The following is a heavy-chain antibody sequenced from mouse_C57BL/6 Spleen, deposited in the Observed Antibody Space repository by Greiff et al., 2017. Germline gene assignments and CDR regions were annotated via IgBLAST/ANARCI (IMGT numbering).Heavy chain of an antibody. CDR3: ARRTNAMDY. V-gene: IGHV1-54*01. J-gene: IGHJ4*01. CDR1: GYAFTNYL. Sequence: VQLQQSGAELVRPGTSVKVSCKASGYAFTNYLIEWVKQRPGQGLEWNGVINPGSGGTNYNEKFKGKATLTADKSSSTAYMQLSSLTSEDSAVYFCARRTNAMDYWGQGTSVTVSS. CDR2: INPGSGGT.